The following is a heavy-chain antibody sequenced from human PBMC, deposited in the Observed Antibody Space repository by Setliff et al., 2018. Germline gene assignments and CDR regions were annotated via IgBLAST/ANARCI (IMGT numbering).Heavy chain of an antibody. Sequence: ASVKVSCKVSGSTVTESSMHWVRQAPGKGLEWMGGFDPEDGERIYAQHFQGRLTMTEDTSTDTAYMELSSLGSEDTAVYYCATGFLRYDILTGYYQRPHYFEYWGQGTQVTVSS. J-gene: IGHJ4*02. CDR2: FDPEDGER. D-gene: IGHD3-9*01. V-gene: IGHV1-24*01. CDR3: ATGFLRYDILTGYYQRPHYFEY. CDR1: GSTVTESS.